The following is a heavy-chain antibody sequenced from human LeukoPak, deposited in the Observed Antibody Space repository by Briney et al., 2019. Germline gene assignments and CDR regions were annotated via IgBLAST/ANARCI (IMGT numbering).Heavy chain of an antibody. Sequence: SETLSLTYAVYGGSFSGYYWSWIRQPPGKGLEWIGEINHSGSTNYNPSLKSRVTISVDTSKNQFSLKLSSVTAADTAVYYCARTLDGYNSGYFDYWGQGTLVTVSP. CDR2: INHSGST. V-gene: IGHV4-34*01. CDR3: ARTLDGYNSGYFDY. J-gene: IGHJ4*02. CDR1: GGSFSGYY. D-gene: IGHD5-24*01.